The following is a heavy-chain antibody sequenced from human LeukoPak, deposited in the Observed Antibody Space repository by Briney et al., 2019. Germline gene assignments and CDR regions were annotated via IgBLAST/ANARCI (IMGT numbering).Heavy chain of an antibody. J-gene: IGHJ4*02. CDR1: GGSISSYY. CDR3: ARRGIAAAGYDY. CDR2: IYYSGTT. D-gene: IGHD6-13*01. V-gene: IGHV4-59*08. Sequence: KPSETPSLTCTVSGGSISSYYWSWIRQPPGKGLEWIGYIYYSGTTNYNPSLKSRVTILVDTSKNQFSLNLSSVTAADTAVYYCARRGIAAAGYDYWGQGTLVTVSS.